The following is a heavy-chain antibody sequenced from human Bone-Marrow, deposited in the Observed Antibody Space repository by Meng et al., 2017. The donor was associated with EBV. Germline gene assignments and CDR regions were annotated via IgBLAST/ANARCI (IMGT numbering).Heavy chain of an antibody. CDR3: ASRHYYDSSGYYGFDY. CDR2: INHSGST. J-gene: IGHJ4*02. Sequence: QVQLQQWGAGLLKPSEHLSLTCAVYGGSFSGYYWSWIRQPPGKGLEWIGEINHSGSTNYNPSLKSRVTISVDTSKNQFSLKLSSVTAADTAVYYCASRHYYDSSGYYGFDYWGQGTLVTVSS. V-gene: IGHV4-34*01. D-gene: IGHD3-22*01. CDR1: GGSFSGYY.